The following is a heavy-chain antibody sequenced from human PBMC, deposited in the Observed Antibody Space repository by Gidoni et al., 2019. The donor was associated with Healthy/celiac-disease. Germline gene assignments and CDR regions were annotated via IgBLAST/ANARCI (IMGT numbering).Heavy chain of an antibody. CDR1: AFTFSSYS. Sequence: EVQLVESGGGLVKPGGSLRPSCAASAFTFSSYSMNWVRQAPGKGLAWVSSISSSSSYIYYADSVKGRFTISRDNAKNSLYLQMNSLRAEDTAVYYCARVSNYDFWSGSNRNVYGMDVWGQGTTVTVSS. CDR3: ARVSNYDFWSGSNRNVYGMDV. J-gene: IGHJ6*02. D-gene: IGHD3-3*01. CDR2: ISSSSSYI. V-gene: IGHV3-21*01.